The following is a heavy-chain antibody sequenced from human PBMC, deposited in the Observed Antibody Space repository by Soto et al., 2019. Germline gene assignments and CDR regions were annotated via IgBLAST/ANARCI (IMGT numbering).Heavy chain of an antibody. CDR3: AGDVSPGSSSLYLDAFDI. D-gene: IGHD6-13*01. CDR1: GFTLSAYW. Sequence: EVQLEESGGDLVQPGGSLRLSCAASGFTLSAYWMTSVRQAPGKGLEWVANINRDGSKKSYLDSVRGRFTISRDTVGNSLYLQMDSLRAAYMALYYCAGDVSPGSSSLYLDAFDIWGQGTMVTVSS. CDR2: INRDGSKK. J-gene: IGHJ3*02. V-gene: IGHV3-7*05.